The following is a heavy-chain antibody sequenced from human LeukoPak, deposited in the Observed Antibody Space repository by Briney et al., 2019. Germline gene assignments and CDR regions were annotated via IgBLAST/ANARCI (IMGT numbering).Heavy chain of an antibody. CDR3: TRGGYFDWLSPTGFDY. CDR2: MNPNSGNT. J-gene: IGHJ4*02. CDR1: GYTFTSYD. Sequence: PGASVKVSCKASGYTFTSYDTNWVRQATGQGHEKMGWMNPNSGNTGYAQKFQGRVTMNRNTSISTAYMELSSLRSEDTAVYYCTRGGYFDWLSPTGFDYWGQGTLVTVSS. D-gene: IGHD3-9*01. V-gene: IGHV1-8*01.